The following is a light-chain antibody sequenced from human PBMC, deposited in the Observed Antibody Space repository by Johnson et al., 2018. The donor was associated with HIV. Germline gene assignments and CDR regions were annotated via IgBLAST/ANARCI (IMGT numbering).Light chain of an antibody. CDR2: DNN. J-gene: IGLJ1*01. CDR1: SSNIGNNY. CDR3: GTWDSSLSAGGANYV. V-gene: IGLV1-51*01. Sequence: QPVLTQPPSVSAAPGQKVTISCSGSSSNIGNNYVSWYQQLPGTAPKLLIYDNNKRPSGIPGRFSGSKSGPSATLGITGLQTGDEADYYCGTWDSSLSAGGANYVFGTGTKVTVL.